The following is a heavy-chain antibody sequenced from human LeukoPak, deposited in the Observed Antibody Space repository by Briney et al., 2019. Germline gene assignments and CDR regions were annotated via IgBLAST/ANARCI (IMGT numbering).Heavy chain of an antibody. D-gene: IGHD1-20*01. CDR3: ARGMYNWNVSSSKYYYYYYMDV. Sequence: GASVKVSCKASGYTFTSYGISWVRQAPGQGLEWMGWISAYNGNTNYAQKLQGRVTMTTDTSTSTAYMELRSLRSDDTAVYYCARGMYNWNVSSSKYYYYYYMDVWGKGTTVTVSS. J-gene: IGHJ6*03. V-gene: IGHV1-18*01. CDR2: ISAYNGNT. CDR1: GYTFTSYG.